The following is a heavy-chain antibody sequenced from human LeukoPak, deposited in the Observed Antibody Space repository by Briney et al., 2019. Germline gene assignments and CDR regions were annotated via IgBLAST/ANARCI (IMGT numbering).Heavy chain of an antibody. CDR3: ARVAAEHYDSSGYTDY. D-gene: IGHD3-22*01. Sequence: PGGSLRLSCAASGFTFSSYSMNWVRQAPGKRLEWVSSISSSSSYIYYADSVKGRFTISRDNAKNSLYLQMNSLRAEDTAVYYCARVAAEHYDSSGYTDYWGQGTLVTVSS. CDR1: GFTFSSYS. CDR2: ISSSSSYI. J-gene: IGHJ4*02. V-gene: IGHV3-21*01.